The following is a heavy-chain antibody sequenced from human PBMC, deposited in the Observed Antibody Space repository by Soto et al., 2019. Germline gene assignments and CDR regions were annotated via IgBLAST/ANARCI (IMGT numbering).Heavy chain of an antibody. D-gene: IGHD1-26*01. V-gene: IGHV3-30-3*01. CDR2: ISYDGSNK. CDR3: ARGRGSPDYFDY. J-gene: IGHJ4*02. Sequence: GGSLRLSCAASGFTFSSYAMHWVRQAPGKGLEWVAVISYDGSNKYYADSVKGRFTISRDNSKNTLYLQMNSLRAEDTAVYYCARGRGSPDYFDYWGQGTLVTVSS. CDR1: GFTFSSYA.